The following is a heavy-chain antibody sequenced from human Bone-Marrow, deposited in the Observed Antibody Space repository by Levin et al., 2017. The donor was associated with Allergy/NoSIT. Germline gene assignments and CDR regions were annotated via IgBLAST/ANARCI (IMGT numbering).Heavy chain of an antibody. J-gene: IGHJ4*02. Sequence: GESLKISCAASGFTFSSYAMSWVRQAPGGGLDWVSGIGGSGLTIYDADSVRGRFTISRDNSKNTLYLQMNGLRTEDTGVYYCAKGPDGAVWYGGPDSWGQGTLVTVSS. CDR3: AKGPDGAVWYGGPDS. CDR2: IGGSGLTI. V-gene: IGHV3-23*01. CDR1: GFTFSSYA. D-gene: IGHD3-10*01.